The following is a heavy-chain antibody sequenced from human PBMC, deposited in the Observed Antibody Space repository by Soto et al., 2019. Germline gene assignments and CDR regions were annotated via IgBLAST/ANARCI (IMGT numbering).Heavy chain of an antibody. Sequence: WTWIRQPPGKGLEWIGYIYYSGSTNYNPSLKSRGTISVDTSKNQFSLKLSSVTAADTPVYYCARDDSSGSYYWFDPWGQGTLVTVSS. J-gene: IGHJ5*02. D-gene: IGHD3-22*01. CDR3: ARDDSSGSYYWFDP. CDR2: IYYSGST. V-gene: IGHV4-59*01.